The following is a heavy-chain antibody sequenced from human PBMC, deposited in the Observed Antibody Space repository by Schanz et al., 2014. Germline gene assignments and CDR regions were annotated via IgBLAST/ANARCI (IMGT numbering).Heavy chain of an antibody. J-gene: IGHJ4*02. Sequence: QAQLVQSGAEVTKPGSSVKVSCKASGGTFRSYTVSWVRQAPGQGLEWMGRITPTLGKVDYAQKFQGRVTITADISTSTAYMELISLTSEDTAVYYCARDPQYYYGSGRGYWGQGTLVTVSS. V-gene: IGHV1-69*08. CDR2: ITPTLGKV. D-gene: IGHD3-10*01. CDR3: ARDPQYYYGSGRGY. CDR1: GGTFRSYT.